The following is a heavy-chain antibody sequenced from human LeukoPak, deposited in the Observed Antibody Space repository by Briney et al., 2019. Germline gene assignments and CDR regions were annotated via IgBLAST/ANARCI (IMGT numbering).Heavy chain of an antibody. D-gene: IGHD3-22*01. Sequence: PGGSLRLSYAASGFTFSSYWMSWVRQAPGKGLEWVANIKQDGSEKYYVDSVKGRFTISRDNAKNSLYLQMNSLRAEDTAVYYCARARLGYDSSGYPYYFDYWGQGTLVTVSS. CDR2: IKQDGSEK. J-gene: IGHJ4*02. CDR3: ARARLGYDSSGYPYYFDY. CDR1: GFTFSSYW. V-gene: IGHV3-7*01.